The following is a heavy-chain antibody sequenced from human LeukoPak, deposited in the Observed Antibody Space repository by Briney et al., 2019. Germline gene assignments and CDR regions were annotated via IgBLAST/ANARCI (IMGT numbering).Heavy chain of an antibody. CDR1: GFIFSTYA. V-gene: IGHV3-64D*06. Sequence: HPGGSLRLSCSASGFIFSTYALYWVRQAPGKGPEYVSAINSNGGSTFYADSVKGRFTISRDNSKNTVYLQMSSLRAEDTAVYYCVKTSGSPNGYFDYWGQGTLVTVSS. J-gene: IGHJ4*02. CDR2: INSNGGST. D-gene: IGHD1-26*01. CDR3: VKTSGSPNGYFDY.